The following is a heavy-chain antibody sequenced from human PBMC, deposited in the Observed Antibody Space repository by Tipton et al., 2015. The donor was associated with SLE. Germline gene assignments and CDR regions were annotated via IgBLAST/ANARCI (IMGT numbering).Heavy chain of an antibody. D-gene: IGHD4-23*01. CDR2: IYTSGST. CDR1: GGSISSYY. Sequence: TLSLTCTVTGGSISSYYWSWIRQSAGKGLQWIGRIYTSGSTNYNPSLKRRVTMSVDTSKNQFSLKLTSVTAADTAVYYCARDQGGGNSGYSYGMDVWGQGTTVTVSS. CDR3: ARDQGGGNSGYSYGMDV. V-gene: IGHV4-4*07. J-gene: IGHJ6*02.